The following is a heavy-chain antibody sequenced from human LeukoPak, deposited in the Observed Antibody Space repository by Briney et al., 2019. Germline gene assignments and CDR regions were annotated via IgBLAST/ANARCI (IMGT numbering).Heavy chain of an antibody. CDR2: IYYSGST. Sequence: SETLSLTCTVSGGSVSSGSYYWSWIRQPPGKGLEWIGYIYYSGSTNYNPSLKSRVTISVDTSKNQFSLKLSSVTAADTAVYYCARVGDYVWGSYRYYFDYWGQGTLVTVSS. V-gene: IGHV4-61*01. D-gene: IGHD3-16*02. CDR1: GGSVSSGSYY. CDR3: ARVGDYVWGSYRYYFDY. J-gene: IGHJ4*02.